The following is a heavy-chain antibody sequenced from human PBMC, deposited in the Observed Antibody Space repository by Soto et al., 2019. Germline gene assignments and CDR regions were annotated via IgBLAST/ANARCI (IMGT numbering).Heavy chain of an antibody. J-gene: IGHJ4*02. CDR2: ISVYLGST. Sequence: EASVKVSCKATGYTFTNYGISWVRQAPGQGLEWMGWISVYLGSTNYTQKLQGRVTMTTDTSTNTVSMELRSLRSDDTAVYYCARDRGRDFYDSPRGGVFDYWGQGTLVTVSS. CDR3: ARDRGRDFYDSPRGGVFDY. CDR1: GYTFTNYG. V-gene: IGHV1-18*01. D-gene: IGHD3-22*01.